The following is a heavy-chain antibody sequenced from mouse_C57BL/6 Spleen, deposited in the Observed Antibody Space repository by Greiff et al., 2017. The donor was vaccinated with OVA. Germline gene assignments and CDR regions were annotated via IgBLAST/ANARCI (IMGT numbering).Heavy chain of an antibody. D-gene: IGHD1-1*01. CDR2: IDPENGDT. J-gene: IGHJ2*01. CDR3: TTDYYDSSPPFDY. CDR1: GFNIKDDY. V-gene: IGHV14-4*01. Sequence: EVQLQQSGAELVRPGASVKLSCTASGFNIKDDYMHWVKQRPEQGLEWIGWIDPENGDTEYASKFQGKATITADTSSNTAYLQLSSLTSEDTAVYYCTTDYYDSSPPFDYWGQGTTLTVSS.